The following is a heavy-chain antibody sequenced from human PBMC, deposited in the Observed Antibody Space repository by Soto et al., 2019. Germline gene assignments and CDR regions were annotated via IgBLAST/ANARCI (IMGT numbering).Heavy chain of an antibody. CDR2: IWYDGSNK. Sequence: QVQLVESGGGVVQPGRSLRLSCAASGFTFSSYGMHWVRQAPGKGLEWVAVIWYDGSNKYYADSVKGRFTISRDNSKNTLYLQMNSLRAEDTAVYYCARTDHYYDSSGYSNDAFDLWGQGTMVTVSS. CDR1: GFTFSSYG. V-gene: IGHV3-33*01. J-gene: IGHJ3*01. CDR3: ARTDHYYDSSGYSNDAFDL. D-gene: IGHD3-22*01.